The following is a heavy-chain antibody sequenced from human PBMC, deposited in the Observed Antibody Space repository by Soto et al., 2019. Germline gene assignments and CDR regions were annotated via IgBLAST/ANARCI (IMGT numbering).Heavy chain of an antibody. Sequence: ASVKVSCKASGGTFSSYAISWVRQAPGQGLEWMGGIIPIFGTANYAQKFQGRVTITADESTSTAYMELSSLRSEDTAVYYCASSHSPIAAAGSWGQGTLVTVSS. D-gene: IGHD6-13*01. CDR3: ASSHSPIAAAGS. CDR1: GGTFSSYA. J-gene: IGHJ4*02. CDR2: IIPIFGTA. V-gene: IGHV1-69*13.